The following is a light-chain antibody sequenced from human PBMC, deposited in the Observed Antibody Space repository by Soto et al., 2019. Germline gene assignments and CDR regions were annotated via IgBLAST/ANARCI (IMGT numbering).Light chain of an antibody. Sequence: DIQMTQSPSTLSASVGDRVTITCRASQSISSWLAWYQQKPGKAPKLLIYKTSNLESGVPSRFSGSGSGTEFSITISSMHPDDFATYYCQQYSSISLTFGGGTRFEVK. CDR1: QSISSW. CDR3: QQYSSISLT. CDR2: KTS. J-gene: IGKJ4*01. V-gene: IGKV1-5*03.